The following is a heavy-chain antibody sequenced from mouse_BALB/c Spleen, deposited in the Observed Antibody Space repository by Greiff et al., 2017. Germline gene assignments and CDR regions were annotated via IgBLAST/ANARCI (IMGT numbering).Heavy chain of an antibody. V-gene: IGHV1S22*01. CDR1: GYTFTSYW. J-gene: IGHJ2*01. CDR3: TRGTTAALDY. D-gene: IGHD1-2*01. CDR2: IYPGSGST. Sequence: LQQPGSELVRPGASVKLSCKASGYTFTSYWMHWVKQRHGQGLEWIGNIYPGSGSTNYDEKFKSKGTLTVDTSSSTAYMHLSSLTSEDSAVYYGTRGTTAALDYWGQGTTLTVSS.